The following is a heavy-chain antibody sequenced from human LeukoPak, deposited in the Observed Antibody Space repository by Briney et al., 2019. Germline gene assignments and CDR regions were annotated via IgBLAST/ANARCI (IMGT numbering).Heavy chain of an antibody. D-gene: IGHD2-15*01. J-gene: IGHJ4*02. Sequence: ASVKVSCKASGYTFTSYAMNWVRQAPGQGLEWMGWINTNTGNPTYAQGFTGRFVFTLDISVSTAYLQISSLKAEDTAVYYCARDRGCSGGSCYGLIFWGQGTLVTVSS. CDR1: GYTFTSYA. V-gene: IGHV7-4-1*02. CDR2: INTNTGNP. CDR3: ARDRGCSGGSCYGLIF.